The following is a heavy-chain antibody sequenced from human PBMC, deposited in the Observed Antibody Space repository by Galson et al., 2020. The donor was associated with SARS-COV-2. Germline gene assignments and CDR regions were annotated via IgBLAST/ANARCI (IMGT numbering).Heavy chain of an antibody. CDR2: IYPGDSDT. D-gene: IGHD1-26*01. CDR3: ARALLYNGNYYWYFDL. CDR1: GYDFSGQW. J-gene: IGHJ2*01. Sequence: GESLKLSCTGSGYDFSGQWIAWVRRMPGKGLEWMGVIYPGDSDTKYSPSFQGQVTISADKSIRTAYLQWSSLKASDTAIYYCARALLYNGNYYWYFDLWGRGTLVTVSS. V-gene: IGHV5-51*01.